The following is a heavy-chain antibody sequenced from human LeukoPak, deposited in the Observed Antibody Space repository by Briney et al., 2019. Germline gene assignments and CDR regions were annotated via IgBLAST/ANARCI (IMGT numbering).Heavy chain of an antibody. CDR3: AKSGGYGIIDY. J-gene: IGHJ4*02. CDR2: IYYSGST. CDR1: GGSISSSPYY. D-gene: IGHD1-26*01. Sequence: SETLSLTCTVSGGSISSSPYYWGWIRQPPGKGLEWIGTIYYSGSTYYNPSLKSRVTISVDTSKNQFSMKLTSVTAANTAMYYCAKSGGYGIIDYWGQGTRVTVSS. V-gene: IGHV4-39*01.